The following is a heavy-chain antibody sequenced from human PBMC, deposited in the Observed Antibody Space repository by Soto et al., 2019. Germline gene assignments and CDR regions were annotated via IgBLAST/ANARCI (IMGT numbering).Heavy chain of an antibody. D-gene: IGHD1-7*01. CDR1: GYTFTSYS. V-gene: IGHV1-3*01. Sequence: ASVQVSCKASGYTFTSYSMHSVCQAPGQRLEWMGWINAGNGNTRYSQKFQGRVTITRDTSASTAYMERSSLRSEDTAVYYCARDWVSSTEYTWNYGTYFDYWGQGDLVTGSS. J-gene: IGHJ4*02. CDR2: INAGNGNT. CDR3: ARDWVSSTEYTWNYGTYFDY.